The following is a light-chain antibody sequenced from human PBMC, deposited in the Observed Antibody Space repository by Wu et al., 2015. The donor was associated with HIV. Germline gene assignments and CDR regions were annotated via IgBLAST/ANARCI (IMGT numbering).Light chain of an antibody. CDR3: QQYGRSPWT. V-gene: IGKV3-20*01. CDR1: QSVSSN. Sequence: EIVMTQSPATLSVSPGERATLSCRASQSVSSNLAWYQQKPGQAPKIIIYGASTRATGIPARFSGSGSGTDFTLTISRLEPEDFAVYYCQQYGRSPWTFGQGTKVEIK. CDR2: GAS. J-gene: IGKJ1*01.